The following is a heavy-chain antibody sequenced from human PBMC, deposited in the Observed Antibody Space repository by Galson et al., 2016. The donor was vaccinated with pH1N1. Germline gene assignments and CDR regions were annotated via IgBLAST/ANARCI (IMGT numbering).Heavy chain of an antibody. J-gene: IGHJ6*03. CDR3: ARAQAAADPYYYYMDV. V-gene: IGHV4-31*03. CDR2: IYYSGST. D-gene: IGHD6-13*01. Sequence: TLSLPCTVSGGSISSGGYYWSWIRQHPGKGLEWIGYIYYSGSTYYNPSLKSRVTISVDTSKNQFSLKLSSVAAADTAVYYCARAQAAADPYYYYMDVWGKGTTVTVSS. CDR1: GGSISSGGYY.